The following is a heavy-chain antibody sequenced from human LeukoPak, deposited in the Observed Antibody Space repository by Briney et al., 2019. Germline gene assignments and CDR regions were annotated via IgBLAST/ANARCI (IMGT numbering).Heavy chain of an antibody. D-gene: IGHD3-22*01. Sequence: GASVKVSFKASGYTFTSYGISWVRQAPGQGLEWMGWISAYNGNTNYAQKLQGRVTMTTDTSTSTAYMELRSLRSDDTAVYYCAREYYYDSSGYNIDYWGQGTLVTVSS. CDR2: ISAYNGNT. CDR1: GYTFTSYG. CDR3: AREYYYDSSGYNIDY. V-gene: IGHV1-18*01. J-gene: IGHJ4*02.